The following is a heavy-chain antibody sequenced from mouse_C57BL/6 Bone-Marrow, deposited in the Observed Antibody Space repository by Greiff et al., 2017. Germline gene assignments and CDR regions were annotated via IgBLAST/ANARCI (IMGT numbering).Heavy chain of an antibody. J-gene: IGHJ2*01. V-gene: IGHV3-6*01. CDR2: ISYDGSN. Sequence: VQLKESGPGLVKPSQSLSLTCSVTGYSITSGYYWNWIRQFPGNKLEWMGYISYDGSNNYNPSLKNRISITRDTSKNQFFLKLNSVTTEDTATYYCARDSYWGQGTTRTVSS. CDR3: ARDSY. CDR1: GYSITSGYY.